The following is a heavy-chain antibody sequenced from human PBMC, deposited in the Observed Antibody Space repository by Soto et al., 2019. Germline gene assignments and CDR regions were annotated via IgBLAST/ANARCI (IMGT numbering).Heavy chain of an antibody. D-gene: IGHD3-22*01. CDR2: INPSGGST. CDR1: GYTFTSYY. V-gene: IGHV1-46*01. CDR3: ARDHEEYYYDSSGYALQAHYGMDV. J-gene: IGHJ6*02. Sequence: ASVKVSCKASGYTFTSYYMHWVRQAPGQGLEWMGIINPSGGSTSYAQKFQGRVTMTRDTSTSTVYMELSSLRPEDTAVYYCARDHEEYYYDSSGYALQAHYGMDVWG.